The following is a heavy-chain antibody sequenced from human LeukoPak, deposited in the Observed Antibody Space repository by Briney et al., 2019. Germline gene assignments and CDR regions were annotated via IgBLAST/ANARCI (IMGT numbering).Heavy chain of an antibody. CDR2: MNPNSGNT. Sequence: GASVKVSCKASGYTFTSYDINWVRQATGQGLEWMGWMNPNSGNTGYAQKFQGRVTMTRNTSISTAYMELSSLRSEDTAVYYCARVTMVRGVPDPWGQGTLVTVSS. V-gene: IGHV1-8*01. D-gene: IGHD3-10*01. CDR1: GYTFTSYD. J-gene: IGHJ5*02. CDR3: ARVTMVRGVPDP.